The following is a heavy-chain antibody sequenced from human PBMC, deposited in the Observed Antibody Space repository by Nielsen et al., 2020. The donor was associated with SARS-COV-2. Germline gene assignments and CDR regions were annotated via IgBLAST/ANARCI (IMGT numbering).Heavy chain of an antibody. CDR3: ARASPRGFLDY. J-gene: IGHJ4*02. CDR1: GFTFSSYS. CDR2: ISSSSSYI. V-gene: IGHV3-21*01. Sequence: GESLKISCAASGFTFSSYSMNWVRQAPGKGLEWVSSISSSSSYIYYADSVKGRFTISRDNAKNSLYLQMNSLRAEDTAVYYCARASPRGFLDYWGQGTLVTVSS.